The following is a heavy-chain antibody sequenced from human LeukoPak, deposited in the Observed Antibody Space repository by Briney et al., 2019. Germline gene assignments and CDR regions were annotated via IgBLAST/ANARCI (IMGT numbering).Heavy chain of an antibody. D-gene: IGHD3-3*01. Sequence: PGGSLRLSCAASGFTFSSYAMSWVRQAPGKGLEWVSGISGSGGSTYYADSVKGRFTISRDNSKNTLYLQMNSLRAEDTAVYYCAKGPYDFWSGYYVYYYMDVWGKGTTVTVSS. J-gene: IGHJ6*03. CDR1: GFTFSSYA. CDR2: ISGSGGST. V-gene: IGHV3-23*01. CDR3: AKGPYDFWSGYYVYYYMDV.